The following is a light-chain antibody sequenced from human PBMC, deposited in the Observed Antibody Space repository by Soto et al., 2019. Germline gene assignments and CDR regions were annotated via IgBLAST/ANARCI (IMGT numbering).Light chain of an antibody. V-gene: IGKV1-39*01. J-gene: IGKJ4*01. Sequence: DIQMTQSPSTLSASVGDRVTITCRASQGIRTYLAWYQQKPGKAPKLLIYAASSLASGVPSRFAGRGSATEFTLTISSLQPEDFATYFCQQTYSIPAVTFGGGTKVDIK. CDR1: QGIRTY. CDR2: AAS. CDR3: QQTYSIPAVT.